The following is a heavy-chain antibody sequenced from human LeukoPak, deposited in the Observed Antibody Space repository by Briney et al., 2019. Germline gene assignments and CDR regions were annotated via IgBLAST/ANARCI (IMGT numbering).Heavy chain of an antibody. Sequence: GGSLRLSCAASGFTFSSYAMHWVRQTPGKGLEWVAVISYDGSNKYYADPVKGRFTISRDNSKNTLYLQMNSLRAEDTAVYYCARGQSPYGSRSYMDYWGQGTLVTVSS. CDR1: GFTFSSYA. D-gene: IGHD3-10*01. CDR2: ISYDGSNK. J-gene: IGHJ4*02. CDR3: ARGQSPYGSRSYMDY. V-gene: IGHV3-30-3*01.